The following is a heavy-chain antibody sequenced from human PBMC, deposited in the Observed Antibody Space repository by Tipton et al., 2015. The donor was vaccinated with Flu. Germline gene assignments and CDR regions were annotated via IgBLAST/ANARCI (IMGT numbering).Heavy chain of an antibody. CDR2: IWYDGSNK. J-gene: IGHJ4*02. CDR3: ARDKNEFYAFEN. D-gene: IGHD2/OR15-2a*01. V-gene: IGHV3-33*08. CDR1: GFIFSTYG. Sequence: SLRLSCAASGFIFSTYGMHWVRQAPGKGLGWVAVIWYDGSNKYYADSVKGRFTISRDNSKNTVYLQMNSLRVEDTAVYYCARDKNEFYAFENWAQGTLVTVSS.